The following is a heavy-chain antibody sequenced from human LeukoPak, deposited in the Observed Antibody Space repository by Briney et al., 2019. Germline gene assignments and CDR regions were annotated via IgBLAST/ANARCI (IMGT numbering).Heavy chain of an antibody. J-gene: IGHJ4*02. CDR3: IADLPVSGAYAFDY. CDR2: GKTRTEGGTI. CDR1: GFTFIHAW. D-gene: IGHD4-17*01. V-gene: IGHV3-15*01. Sequence: GGSLRLTCAASGFTFIHAWMSWVRQAPGQGLEWVGRGKTRTEGGTINNAAPEKCKFTISRDDSRNTLYLQMNSLKTEDTAVYYCIADLPVSGAYAFDYWGQGALVTVSS.